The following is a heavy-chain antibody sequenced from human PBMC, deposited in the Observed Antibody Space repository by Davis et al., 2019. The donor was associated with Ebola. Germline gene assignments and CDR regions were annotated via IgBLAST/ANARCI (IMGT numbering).Heavy chain of an antibody. CDR3: ARDLNWFDS. CDR2: TYYRSKWYT. V-gene: IGHV6-1*01. CDR1: GDSVSSNSAA. J-gene: IGHJ5*01. Sequence: QTRSLTCAISGDSVSSNSAAWNWIRQSPSRGLEWLGKTYYRSKWYTDYALSVKSRIVINPDTSKNQFSLQLNSVTPDDTAVYYCARDLNWFDSWGQGTLVTVSS.